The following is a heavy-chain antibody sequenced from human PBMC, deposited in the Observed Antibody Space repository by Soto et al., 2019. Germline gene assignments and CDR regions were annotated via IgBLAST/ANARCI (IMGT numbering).Heavy chain of an antibody. Sequence: SGPTLVNPTETLTLTCTVSGLSLSNGKLGVSWIRQPPGKALEWPAHIFSSDDKSYSTSLRSRLSISKDTSRSQVVLTMTNLDPMDSATYYCALLKDWSRTDRYFASFDPWGQGTLVTVSS. CDR3: ALLKDWSRTDRYFASFDP. V-gene: IGHV2-26*01. D-gene: IGHD2-2*01. CDR1: GLSLSNGKLG. J-gene: IGHJ5*02. CDR2: IFSSDDK.